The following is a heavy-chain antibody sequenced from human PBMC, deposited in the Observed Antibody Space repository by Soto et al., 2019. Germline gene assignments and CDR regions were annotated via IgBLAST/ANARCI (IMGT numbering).Heavy chain of an antibody. Sequence: EAQLLESGGGLVQPGGSLVLSCAASGFTFSSYALSWVRQAPGRGLEWVSAISGGGTDAFYAVSVKGRFTISRDNSRNTLYLQMSSLRADDTAIYYCARSLFLASTDTEPVDYWGQGAVVTVSS. CDR3: ARSLFLASTDTEPVDY. CDR1: GFTFSSYA. V-gene: IGHV3-23*01. J-gene: IGHJ4*02. D-gene: IGHD3-3*02. CDR2: ISGGGTDA.